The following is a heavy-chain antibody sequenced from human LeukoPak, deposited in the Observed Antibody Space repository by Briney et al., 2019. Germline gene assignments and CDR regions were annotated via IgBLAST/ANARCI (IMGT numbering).Heavy chain of an antibody. CDR3: ARHEAQLERRRWFDP. Sequence: PSETLSLTCAVSGYSISSGYYWGWIRQPPGKGLEWIGSIYHSGSTYYNPSLKSRVTISVDTSKNQFSLKLSSVTAADTAVYYCARHEAQLERRRWFDPWGQGTLVTVSS. D-gene: IGHD1-1*01. CDR1: GYSISSGYY. CDR2: IYHSGST. V-gene: IGHV4-38-2*01. J-gene: IGHJ5*02.